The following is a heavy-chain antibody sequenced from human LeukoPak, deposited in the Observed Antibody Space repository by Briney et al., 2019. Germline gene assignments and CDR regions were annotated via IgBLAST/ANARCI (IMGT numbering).Heavy chain of an antibody. J-gene: IGHJ3*01. V-gene: IGHV3-23*01. D-gene: IGHD2-8*01. CDR2: IGGSGEST. Sequence: GGSLRLSCAASGFTFSTHAMNWVRQAPGKGLEWVSNIGGSGESTYYADSVKGQFTISRDNSKNTVFLQMNSLSRDDTAVYYCARRGGSNGWGAFDVWGQGTTITVSS. CDR1: GFTFSTHA. CDR3: ARRGGSNGWGAFDV.